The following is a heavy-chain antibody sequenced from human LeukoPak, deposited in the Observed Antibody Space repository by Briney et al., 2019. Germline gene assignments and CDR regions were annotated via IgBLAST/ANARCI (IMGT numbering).Heavy chain of an antibody. D-gene: IGHD3-10*01. J-gene: IGHJ4*02. Sequence: SETLSLTCAVYGGSFSGYYWSWIRQPPGKGLEWIGYIYYSGSTYYNPSLKSRVTISVDTSKNQFSLKLSSVTAADTAVYYCARVGQEFGELLNFDYWGQGTLVTVSS. CDR3: ARVGQEFGELLNFDY. CDR2: IYYSGST. V-gene: IGHV4-30-4*01. CDR1: GGSFSGYY.